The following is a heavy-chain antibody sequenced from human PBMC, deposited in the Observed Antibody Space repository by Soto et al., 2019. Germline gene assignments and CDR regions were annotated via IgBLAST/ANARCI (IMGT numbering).Heavy chain of an antibody. CDR2: IWHDGSNK. Sequence: QVQLVESGGGVVQPGRSLRLSCAASGFTFNNYGMHWVRQAPGKGLEWVALIWHDGSNKVYADSVKGRFTISRDNSKNTLNLQMNRLRVEDTAVYYCTRAAIKGELLDYWGQGTQVTVSS. CDR3: TRAAIKGELLDY. J-gene: IGHJ4*02. V-gene: IGHV3-33*01. CDR1: GFTFNNYG. D-gene: IGHD1-26*01.